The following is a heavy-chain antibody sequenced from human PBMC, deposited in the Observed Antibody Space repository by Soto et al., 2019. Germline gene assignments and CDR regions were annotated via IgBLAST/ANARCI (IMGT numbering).Heavy chain of an antibody. D-gene: IGHD3-22*01. V-gene: IGHV3-30-3*01. CDR2: ISSNGGNA. CDR1: GFIFTNYA. J-gene: IGHJ5*02. Sequence: QVQLVESGGGVAHPGKSLRLSCAASGFIFTNYAMHWVRQAPGRGLEWVAVISSNGGNADSADSVKGRFTISKDNSKNTDFLRMDSLRPEDSAIYYCARDRSFGTSGYYSWDLWGQGTLVTVSS. CDR3: ARDRSFGTSGYYSWDL.